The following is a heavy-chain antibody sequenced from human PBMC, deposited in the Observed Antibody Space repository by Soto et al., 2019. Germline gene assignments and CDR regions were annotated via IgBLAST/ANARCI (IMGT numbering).Heavy chain of an antibody. V-gene: IGHV3-23*01. CDR1: GFTFSSYA. D-gene: IGHD3-10*01. J-gene: IGHJ4*02. CDR3: AKTARSLWFGELPRPVDY. CDR2: ISGSGGST. Sequence: PGGSLRLSCAASGFTFSSYAMSWVRQAPGKGLEWVSAISGSGGSTYYADSVKGRFTISRDNSKNTLYLQMNSLRAEDTAVYYCAKTARSLWFGELPRPVDYWRQVTLVTVSS.